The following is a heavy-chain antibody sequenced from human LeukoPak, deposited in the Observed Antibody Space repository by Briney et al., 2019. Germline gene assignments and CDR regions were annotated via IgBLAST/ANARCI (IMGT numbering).Heavy chain of an antibody. Sequence: PSETLSLTRTVSGYSISSGYYWGWIRQPPGKGLEWIGNINYSGNTYYTSSLKSRVTISVDTSKNQFSLKLSSVTAADTAVYYCASQPYYDFWSGLRSPPTFDPWGQRTLVTVSS. CDR3: ASQPYYDFWSGLRSPPTFDP. D-gene: IGHD3-3*01. J-gene: IGHJ5*02. CDR1: GYSISSGYY. V-gene: IGHV4-38-2*02. CDR2: INYSGNT.